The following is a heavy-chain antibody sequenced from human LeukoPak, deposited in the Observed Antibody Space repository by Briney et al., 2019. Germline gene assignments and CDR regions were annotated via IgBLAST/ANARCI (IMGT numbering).Heavy chain of an antibody. CDR2: IIPIFGTA. CDR3: ARTAGVAVALSLGY. J-gene: IGHJ4*02. D-gene: IGHD6-19*01. Sequence: ASVKVSCKASGGTFSSYTIRWVRQAPGQGLEWMGGIIPIFGTANYAQKFQGRVTITADESTSTAYMELSSLRSEDTAVYYCARTAGVAVALSLGYWGQGTPVTVSS. CDR1: GGTFSSYT. V-gene: IGHV1-69*13.